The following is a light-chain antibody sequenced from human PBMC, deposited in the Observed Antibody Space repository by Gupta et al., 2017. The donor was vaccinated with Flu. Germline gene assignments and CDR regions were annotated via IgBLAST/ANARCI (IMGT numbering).Light chain of an antibody. J-gene: IGLJ3*02. V-gene: IGLV1-44*01. CDR1: NIGSNG. Sequence: NIGSNGVSWYKDITETAPRHHIYKDNQRPSGVPDRFAGSKSGTSASLAIGGLQSEDEADYYCAAGDDSVTALSADGSLTGLWVFGGGTKLSVL. CDR2: KDN. CDR3: AAGDDSVTALSADGSLTGLWV.